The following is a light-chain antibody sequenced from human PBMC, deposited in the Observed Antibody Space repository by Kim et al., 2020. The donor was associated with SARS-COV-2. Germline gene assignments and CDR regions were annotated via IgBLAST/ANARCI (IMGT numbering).Light chain of an antibody. CDR2: GAS. CDR3: QQYGSSMYT. Sequence: EIVLTQSPGTLSLSLGERATLSCRASQSVSSSHLAWYQQKPGQAPRLVIYGASNKATGIPDRFSGSGSGTDFTLTISRLEPEDFAVYYCQQYGSSMYTFGQGTKLEI. J-gene: IGKJ2*01. CDR1: QSVSSSH. V-gene: IGKV3-20*01.